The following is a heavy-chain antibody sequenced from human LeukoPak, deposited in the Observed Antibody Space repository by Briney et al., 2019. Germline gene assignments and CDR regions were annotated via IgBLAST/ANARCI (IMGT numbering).Heavy chain of an antibody. D-gene: IGHD2-2*01. CDR1: GFTFRSYA. V-gene: IGHV3-23*01. Sequence: GGSLRLSCAASGFTFRSYAMSWVRQAPGKGLEWVSVISGSGGRTYYADSVKGRFTISRDNSKNTLYLQMNSLRAEDTAVYYCARKSGVAAAHNWFDPWGQGTLVTVSS. CDR3: ARKSGVAAAHNWFDP. CDR2: ISGSGGRT. J-gene: IGHJ5*02.